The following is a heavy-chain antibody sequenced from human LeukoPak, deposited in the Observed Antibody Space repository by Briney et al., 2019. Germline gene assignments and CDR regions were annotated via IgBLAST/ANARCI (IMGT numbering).Heavy chain of an antibody. CDR2: INPNSGGT. V-gene: IGHV1-2*02. CDR3: VRPGYYDSSGPNWFDP. Sequence: ASVKVPCKASGYTFTGYYMHWVRQAPGQGLEWMGWINPNSGGTNYAQKFQGRVTMTRDTSISTAYMELSRLRSDDTAVYYCVRPGYYDSSGPNWFDPWGQGTLVTVSS. CDR1: GYTFTGYY. D-gene: IGHD3-22*01. J-gene: IGHJ5*02.